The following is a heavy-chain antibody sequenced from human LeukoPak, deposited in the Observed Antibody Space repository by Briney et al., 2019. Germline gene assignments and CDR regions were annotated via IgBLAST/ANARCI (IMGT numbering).Heavy chain of an antibody. J-gene: IGHJ4*02. Sequence: GGSLRLSCAASGFTFSSYAMRWVRQAPGKGLEGVSAISGSGGSTYYADSVKGRFTISRDNSKNTLYLQMNSLRAEDTAVYYCATLWIQLWPIKGFFDYWGQGTLVTVSS. D-gene: IGHD5-18*01. V-gene: IGHV3-23*01. CDR2: ISGSGGST. CDR1: GFTFSSYA. CDR3: ATLWIQLWPIKGFFDY.